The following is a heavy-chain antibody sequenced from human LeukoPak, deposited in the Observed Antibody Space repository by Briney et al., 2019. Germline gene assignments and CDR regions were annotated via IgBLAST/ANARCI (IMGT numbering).Heavy chain of an antibody. J-gene: IGHJ4*02. D-gene: IGHD2-2*01. CDR2: INSDGSST. V-gene: IGHV3-74*01. CDR1: GFTFSSYW. Sequence: GGSLRLSCAASGFTFSSYWMHWVRQVPGKGLVWVSRINSDGSSTSYADSVKGRFTISRDNAKNTLYLQMNSLRAEDTAVYFCTRDRPVACSSTSCYPRFDHWGQGTLVTVSS. CDR3: TRDRPVACSSTSCYPRFDH.